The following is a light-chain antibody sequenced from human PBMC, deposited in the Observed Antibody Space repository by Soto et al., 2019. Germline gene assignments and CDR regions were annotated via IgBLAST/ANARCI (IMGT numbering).Light chain of an antibody. CDR3: QQSGSSSRT. Sequence: EIVLKQSPGTLYLSPGQRDTLSCRARQSFNYNSLAWYQQKPGQAPRHRIYGASTRATGVTDRFSGSGSGTDCTLTISKLEPEDFAVYYCQQSGSSSRTFGGGTKVVI. J-gene: IGKJ4*01. V-gene: IGKV3-20*01. CDR1: QSFNYNS. CDR2: GAS.